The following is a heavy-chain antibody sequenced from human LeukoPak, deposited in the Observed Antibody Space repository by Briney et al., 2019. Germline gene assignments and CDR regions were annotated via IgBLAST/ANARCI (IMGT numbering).Heavy chain of an antibody. V-gene: IGHV4-34*01. Sequence: PETLSLTCAVYGGSFSGYYWSWIRQPPGKGLEWIGEINHSGSTNYNPSLKSRVTISVDTSKNQFSLKLSSVTAADTAVYYCARGDLGYCSGGSCYGDWFDPWGQGTLVTVSS. CDR1: GGSFSGYY. CDR3: ARGDLGYCSGGSCYGDWFDP. J-gene: IGHJ5*02. CDR2: INHSGST. D-gene: IGHD2-15*01.